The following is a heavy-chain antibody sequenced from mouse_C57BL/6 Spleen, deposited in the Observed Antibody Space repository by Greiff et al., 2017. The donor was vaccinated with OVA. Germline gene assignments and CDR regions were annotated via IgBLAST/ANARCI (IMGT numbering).Heavy chain of an antibody. CDR3: AREGLGHYFDY. D-gene: IGHD3-3*01. V-gene: IGHV5-4*01. Sequence: EVQLVESGGGLVKPGGSLKLSCAASGFTFSSYAMSWVRQTPEKRLEWVATISDGGSYTYYPDNVKGRFTISRDNAKNNLYLQMSHLKSEDTAMYYCAREGLGHYFDYWGQGTTLTVSS. CDR2: ISDGGSYT. CDR1: GFTFSSYA. J-gene: IGHJ2*01.